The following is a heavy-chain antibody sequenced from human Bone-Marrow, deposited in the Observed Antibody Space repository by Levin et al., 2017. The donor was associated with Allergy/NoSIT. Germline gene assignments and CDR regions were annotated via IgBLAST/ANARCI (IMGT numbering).Heavy chain of an antibody. D-gene: IGHD2-15*01. CDR2: IHQDGDKR. Sequence: GGSLRLSCSASGFTFSNFWMSWVRQAPGEGLAWVANIHQDGDKRYYVDSVRGRFTISRDNAKNSLYLYMNNLRDDDTAVYYCARYARDCTGDNCYSWFDPWGRGTQVTVSP. CDR3: ARYARDCTGDNCYSWFDP. V-gene: IGHV3-7*01. CDR1: GFTFSNFW. J-gene: IGHJ5*02.